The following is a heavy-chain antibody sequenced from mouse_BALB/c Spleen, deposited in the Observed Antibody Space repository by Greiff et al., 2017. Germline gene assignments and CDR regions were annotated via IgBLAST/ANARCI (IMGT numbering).Heavy chain of an antibody. CDR1: GYTFTDYN. V-gene: IGHV1S29*02. CDR2: IYPYNGGT. D-gene: IGHD1-1*01. Sequence: EVQLQQSGPELVKPGASVKISCKASGYTFTDYNMHWVKQSHGKSLEWIGYIYPYNGGTGYNQKFKSKATLTVDNSSSTAYMELRSLTSEDSAVYYCARPYYCGSSPFAYWGQGTLVTVSA. J-gene: IGHJ3*01. CDR3: ARPYYCGSSPFAY.